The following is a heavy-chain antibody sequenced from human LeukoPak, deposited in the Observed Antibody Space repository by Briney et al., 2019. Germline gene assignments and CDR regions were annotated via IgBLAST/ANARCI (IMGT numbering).Heavy chain of an antibody. J-gene: IGHJ4*02. CDR1: GGSISSYY. CDR3: ASTQQWLASYY. D-gene: IGHD6-19*01. V-gene: IGHV4-59*08. Sequence: SETLSLTCTFSGGSISSYYWTWFRQPPGKGLEWIGSFYNSGSTSYNPSLGSRVAISLDTSKNLFSLKLTSATAADSAIYYCASTQQWLASYYWGQGTLVTVSS. CDR2: FYNSGST.